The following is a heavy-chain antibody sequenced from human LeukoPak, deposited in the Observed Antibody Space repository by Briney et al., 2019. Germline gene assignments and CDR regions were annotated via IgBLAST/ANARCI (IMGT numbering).Heavy chain of an antibody. CDR3: ARGREMATINSADY. CDR1: GFTFSSYG. Sequence: GGSLRLSCAASGFTFSSYGMHWVRQAPGKGLEWVAVISYDGSNKYYADSVKGRFTISRDNSKNTLYLQMNSLRAEDTAVYYCARGREMATINSADYWGQGTLVTVSS. CDR2: ISYDGSNK. J-gene: IGHJ4*02. V-gene: IGHV3-30*03. D-gene: IGHD5-24*01.